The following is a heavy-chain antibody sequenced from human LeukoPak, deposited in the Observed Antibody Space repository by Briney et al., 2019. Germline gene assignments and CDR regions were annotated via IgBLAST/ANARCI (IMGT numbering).Heavy chain of an antibody. CDR2: ISYDGSNK. Sequence: PGGSLRLSCAASGFTFSSYGMQWVRQAPGKGLEWVAVISYDGSNKYYADSVKGRFTISRDNSKNTLYLQMNSLRAEDTAVYYCAKDTLRYCSGGSCYEPFDYWGQGTLVTVSS. CDR1: GFTFSSYG. V-gene: IGHV3-30*18. CDR3: AKDTLRYCSGGSCYEPFDY. J-gene: IGHJ4*02. D-gene: IGHD2-15*01.